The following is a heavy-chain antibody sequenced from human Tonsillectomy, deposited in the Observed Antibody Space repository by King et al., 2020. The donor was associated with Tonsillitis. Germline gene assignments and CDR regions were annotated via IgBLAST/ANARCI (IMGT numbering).Heavy chain of an antibody. CDR2: INPNSGGT. Sequence: HVQLVESGAEVKKPGASVKVSCKASGYTFTGYYMHWVRQAPGQGLEWMGWINPNSGGTNYAQKFQGRVTMTRDTSISTAYMELSRLRSDDTAVYYCARDGIYGDYVGWFDPWGQGTLVTVSS. V-gene: IGHV1-2*02. D-gene: IGHD4-17*01. CDR1: GYTFTGYY. J-gene: IGHJ5*02. CDR3: ARDGIYGDYVGWFDP.